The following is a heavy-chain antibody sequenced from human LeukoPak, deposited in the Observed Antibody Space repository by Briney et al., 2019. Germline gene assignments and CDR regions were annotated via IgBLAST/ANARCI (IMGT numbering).Heavy chain of an antibody. J-gene: IGHJ3*02. Sequence: GGSLRLSCAASGFTFSSYAMHWVRQAPGKGLEWVAVISCDGSNKYYADSVKGRFTISRDNSKNTLYLQMNSLRAEDTAVYYCARGRVVITPNDAFDIWGQGTMVTVSS. CDR3: ARGRVVITPNDAFDI. V-gene: IGHV3-30*04. CDR2: ISCDGSNK. CDR1: GFTFSSYA. D-gene: IGHD3-22*01.